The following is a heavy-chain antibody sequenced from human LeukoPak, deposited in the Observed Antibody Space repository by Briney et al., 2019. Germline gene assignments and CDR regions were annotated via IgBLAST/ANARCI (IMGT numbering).Heavy chain of an antibody. D-gene: IGHD6-13*01. CDR1: GFTFSSEG. V-gene: IGHV3-23*01. Sequence: GGSLRLSCAASGFTFSSEGMAWLRQAPGKGLEWVSSISDGGDSTYYADSVKGRFTISRDNSKNTLYLQMNSLRAEDTAVYYCAKDAEKYSSSWYYYYGMDVWGQGTTVTVSS. CDR3: AKDAEKYSSSWYYYYGMDV. J-gene: IGHJ6*02. CDR2: ISDGGDST.